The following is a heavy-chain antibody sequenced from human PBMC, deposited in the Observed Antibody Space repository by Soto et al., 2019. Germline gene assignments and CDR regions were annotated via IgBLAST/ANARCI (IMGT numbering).Heavy chain of an antibody. CDR2: IYPGDSDT. CDR1: GYSFTSYW. D-gene: IGHD4-17*01. Sequence: PGESLKISCKGSGYSFTSYWIGWVRQMPGKGLEWMGIIYPGDSDTRYSPSFQGQVTISADKSISTAYLQWSSLKASDTAMYYCARETMTTATTGMGKGYYYYYYGMDVWGQGTTVTVSS. V-gene: IGHV5-51*01. J-gene: IGHJ6*02. CDR3: ARETMTTATTGMGKGYYYYYYGMDV.